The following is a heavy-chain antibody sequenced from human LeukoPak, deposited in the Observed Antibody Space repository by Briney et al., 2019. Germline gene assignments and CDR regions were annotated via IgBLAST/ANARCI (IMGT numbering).Heavy chain of an antibody. D-gene: IGHD2/OR15-2a*01. CDR2: INVVNDNT. Sequence: ASVKVSCKTSGYDFTSYAMRWVRQAPGQRLEWMGWINVVNDNTKLSQKFQGRVTITSDTSASTAYMEMSSLRFDDTAVYYCARAPLTTYPWWGQGTLFTVSS. V-gene: IGHV1-3*01. CDR1: GYDFTSYA. J-gene: IGHJ4*02. CDR3: ARAPLTTYPW.